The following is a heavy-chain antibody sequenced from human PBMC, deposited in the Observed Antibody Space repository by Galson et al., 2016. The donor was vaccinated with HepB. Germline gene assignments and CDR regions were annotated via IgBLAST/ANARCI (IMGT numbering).Heavy chain of an antibody. V-gene: IGHV3-21*01. CDR3: ARDAASLNSPRFDY. Sequence: SLRLSCAASGFTLSSYSMNWVRQAPGKGLEWVSCISSSSGYIYYADSLKGRFTISRDNAKNSLYLQMNRLRAEDTAVSYCARDAASLNSPRFDYWGQGTLVTVSS. J-gene: IGHJ4*02. D-gene: IGHD4-23*01. CDR2: ISSSSGYI. CDR1: GFTLSSYS.